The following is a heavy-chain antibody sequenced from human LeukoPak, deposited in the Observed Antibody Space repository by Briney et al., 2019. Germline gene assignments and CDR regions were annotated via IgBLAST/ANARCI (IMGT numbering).Heavy chain of an antibody. CDR1: GGSISSYY. CDR2: IYYSGST. V-gene: IGHV4-59*01. CDR3: ARDLNYYFDY. Sequence: SETLSLTCTVSGGSISSYYWSWLRQPPGKGLDWIGYIYYSGSTNYNPSLKSRVTISVDTSKNQFSLKLSSVTAADTAVYYCARDLNYYFDYWGQGTLVTVSS. J-gene: IGHJ4*02. D-gene: IGHD1-1*01.